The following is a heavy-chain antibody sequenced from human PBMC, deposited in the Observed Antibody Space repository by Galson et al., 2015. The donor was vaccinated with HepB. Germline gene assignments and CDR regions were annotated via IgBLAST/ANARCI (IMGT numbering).Heavy chain of an antibody. CDR1: GFTFGRYT. CDR2: IGEGGGGT. CDR3: VKDMTGMDV. V-gene: IGHV3-23*01. J-gene: IGHJ6*02. Sequence: SLRLSCAASGFTFGRYTMNWIRQGPGKGLEWASVIGEGGGGTNYADSVKGRYTISRDNSKNTLHLHMKSLRAEDSAIYHCVKDMTGMDVWGQGATVTVSS.